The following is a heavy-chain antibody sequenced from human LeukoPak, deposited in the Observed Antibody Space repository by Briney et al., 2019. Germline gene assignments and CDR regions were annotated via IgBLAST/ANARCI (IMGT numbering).Heavy chain of an antibody. CDR2: IYYSGST. V-gene: IGHV4-39*07. J-gene: IGHJ4*02. D-gene: IGHD3-22*01. CDR3: ARDGYYYDSSGKYFDY. Sequence: SETLSLTCTVSGGSISSSSYYWGWIRQPPGKGLEWLGSIYYSGSTYYNPSLKSRVTISVDTSKNQFSLKLSSVTAADTAVYYCARDGYYYDSSGKYFDYWGQGTLVTVSS. CDR1: GGSISSSSYY.